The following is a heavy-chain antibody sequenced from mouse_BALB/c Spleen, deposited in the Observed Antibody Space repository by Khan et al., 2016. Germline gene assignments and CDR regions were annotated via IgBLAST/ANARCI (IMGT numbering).Heavy chain of an antibody. CDR2: IDPETGGT. J-gene: IGHJ2*01. D-gene: IGHD2-1*01. CDR1: GYTFSDYE. V-gene: IGHV1-15*01. Sequence: QVQLKQSGAELVRPGASVTLSCKASGYTFSDYEMHWVKQTPVHGLEWIGAIDPETGGTAYNQKFKGQATLTAGRSSSTAYMELRSLKSEDSAVYYGSRKRIFYGNYGFDSWGQGTTLTVSS. CDR3: SRKRIFYGNYGFDS.